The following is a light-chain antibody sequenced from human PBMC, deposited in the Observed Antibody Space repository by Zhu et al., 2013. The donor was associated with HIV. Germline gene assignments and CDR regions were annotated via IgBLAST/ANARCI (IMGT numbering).Light chain of an antibody. V-gene: IGLV2-8*01. CDR2: EVN. Sequence: QSALTQPPSASGSPGQSVTISCTGTSSDVGGYNYVSWYQQHPGKAPKLMIYEVNKRPSGVPDRFSGSKSGNTASLTISGLQAEDEADYYCSSYAGSNFXVFGTGTKVTVL. J-gene: IGLJ1*01. CDR1: SSDVGGYNY. CDR3: SSYAGSNFXV.